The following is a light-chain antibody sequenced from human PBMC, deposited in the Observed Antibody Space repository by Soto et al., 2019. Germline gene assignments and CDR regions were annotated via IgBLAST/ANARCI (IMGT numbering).Light chain of an antibody. CDR3: QQHSDWPLT. J-gene: IGKJ1*01. Sequence: EIVMTQSPATLSVSPGEGATLSCRASQSVGRYLVWYQQKPGQAPRLVISGASTRATGIPARFSGSGSGTEFTLTISSLQSEDFAVYYCQQHSDWPLTFGQGTKV. CDR2: GAS. V-gene: IGKV3-15*01. CDR1: QSVGRY.